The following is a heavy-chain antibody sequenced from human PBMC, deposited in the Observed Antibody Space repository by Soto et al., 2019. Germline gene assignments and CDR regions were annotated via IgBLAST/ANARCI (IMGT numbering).Heavy chain of an antibody. J-gene: IGHJ4*02. D-gene: IGHD1-1*01. CDR1: GGSISRGYW. CDR3: ARQASYNLDY. V-gene: IGHV4-4*02. Sequence: QVQLQESGPGLVKPSGTLSLTCAVFGGSISRGYWWSWVRQSPGKGLEWMGEIHHSENINYNPSLKSRATISVDMSKNQFSLRLNSVTAADTAVYYCARQASYNLDYWGQGTLVTVSS. CDR2: IHHSENI.